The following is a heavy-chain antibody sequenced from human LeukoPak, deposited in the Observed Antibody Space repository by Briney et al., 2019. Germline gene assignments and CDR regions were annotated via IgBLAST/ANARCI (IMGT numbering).Heavy chain of an antibody. CDR2: IYYSGST. CDR1: GGSISSYY. D-gene: IGHD6-13*01. J-gene: IGHJ4*02. Sequence: SETLSLTCTVSGGSISSYYWSWIRQPPGKGLEWIGYIYYSGSTNYNPSLKSRVTISVDTSKNQFSLKLSSVTAADTAVYYCARQAGSSSWYPFDYWGQGTLVTVSS. CDR3: ARQAGSSSWYPFDY. V-gene: IGHV4-59*08.